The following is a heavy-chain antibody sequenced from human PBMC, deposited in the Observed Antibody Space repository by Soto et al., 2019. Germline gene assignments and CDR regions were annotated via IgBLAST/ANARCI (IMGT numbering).Heavy chain of an antibody. D-gene: IGHD3-22*01. V-gene: IGHV3-53*01. CDR2: IYSGGST. Sequence: GSLRLSCAASGFTVSSNYMSWVRQAPGKGLEWVSVIYSGGSTYYADSVKGRFTISRDNSKNTLYLQMNSLRAEDTAVYYCARETPYYYDSSGYFDYWGQGTLVTVSS. CDR3: ARETPYYYDSSGYFDY. CDR1: GFTVSSNY. J-gene: IGHJ4*02.